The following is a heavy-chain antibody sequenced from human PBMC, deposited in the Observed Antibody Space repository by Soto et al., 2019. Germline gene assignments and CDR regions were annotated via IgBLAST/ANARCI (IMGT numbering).Heavy chain of an antibody. CDR3: ARDGYDSSGYTPLFDY. CDR1: GFTFSIYG. J-gene: IGHJ4*02. Sequence: QRLSCAASGFTFSIYGMHWVRQAPGKGLEWVAVISKDGSKKYYADSVKGRFTISRDNSKNTLYLQMNSLRAEDTAVYYCARDGYDSSGYTPLFDYWGQGTLVTVSS. D-gene: IGHD3-22*01. V-gene: IGHV3-30*03. CDR2: ISKDGSKK.